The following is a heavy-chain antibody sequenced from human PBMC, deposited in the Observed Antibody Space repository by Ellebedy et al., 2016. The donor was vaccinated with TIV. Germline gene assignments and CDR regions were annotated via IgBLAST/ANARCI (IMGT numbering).Heavy chain of an antibody. CDR2: IDSDGHTT. D-gene: IGHD3-22*01. CDR1: GFTFSYYW. CDR3: ARDKRESGFGV. J-gene: IGHJ4*02. V-gene: IGHV3-74*01. Sequence: GESLKISCTASGFTFSYYWMHWVRQAPGKGLEWVSRIDSDGHTTRYADLVEGRFTISRDNAKNTLYLQMNSLTAEDTAFYYCARDKRESGFGVWGQGTLVTVSS.